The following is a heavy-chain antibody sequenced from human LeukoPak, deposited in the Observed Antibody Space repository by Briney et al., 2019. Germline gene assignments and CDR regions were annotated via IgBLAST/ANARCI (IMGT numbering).Heavy chain of an antibody. CDR1: GGSFSSYY. CDR3: ARGPRDSSSLFGYYYYGMDA. CDR2: INRSGNT. J-gene: IGHJ6*02. D-gene: IGHD6-13*01. V-gene: IGHV4-34*01. Sequence: PSETLSLTCAVYGGSFSSYYWSWIRQPPGKGLEWIGEINRSGNTNYNPSLKSRVTISVDTSKNQFSPKLSSVTAADTAVYYCARGPRDSSSLFGYYYYGMDAWGQGTTVTVSS.